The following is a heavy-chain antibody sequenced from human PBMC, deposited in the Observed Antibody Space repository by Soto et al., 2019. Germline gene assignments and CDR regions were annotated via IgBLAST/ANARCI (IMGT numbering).Heavy chain of an antibody. CDR3: TNDFGGCRSGGSKWSDP. V-gene: IGHV3-15*01. CDR1: GFTFSNAW. Sequence: GGSLRLSCAASGFTFSNAWMSWVRQAPGKGLEWVGRIKSKTDGGTTDYAAPVKGRFTISRDDSKNTLYLQMNSLQTEDTAVYYCTNDFGGCRSGGSKWSDPWGQGTLVTVSS. D-gene: IGHD3-3*01. CDR2: IKSKTDGGTT. J-gene: IGHJ5*02.